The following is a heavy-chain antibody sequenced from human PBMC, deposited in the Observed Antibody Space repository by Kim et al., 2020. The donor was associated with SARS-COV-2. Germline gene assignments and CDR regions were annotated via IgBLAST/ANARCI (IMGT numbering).Heavy chain of an antibody. J-gene: IGHJ4*02. V-gene: IGHV3-9*01. Sequence: GGSLRLSCAASGFTFGDYAMHWVRQAPGKGLEWVSGISWNSGSIGYADFVKGRFTISRDNAKNSLYLQMNSLRAEDTALYYCAKGGIGYSSSWYRDWGQGTLVTVSS. CDR1: GFTFGDYA. D-gene: IGHD6-13*01. CDR2: ISWNSGSI. CDR3: AKGGIGYSSSWYRD.